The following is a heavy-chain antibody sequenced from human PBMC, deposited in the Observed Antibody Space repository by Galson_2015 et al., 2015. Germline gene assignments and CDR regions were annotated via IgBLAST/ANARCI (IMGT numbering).Heavy chain of an antibody. CDR3: TTDLRPYSSTVTTWWDWFDP. CDR2: IKSKTDGGTT. Sequence: SLRLSCTASGFTFSNAWMSWVRQAPGKGLEWVGRIKSKTDGGTTDYAAPVKGRFTISRDDSKNTLYLQMNSLKTEDTAVYYCTTDLRPYSSTVTTWWDWFDPWGQGTLVTVSS. V-gene: IGHV3-15*01. J-gene: IGHJ5*02. CDR1: GFTFSNAW. D-gene: IGHD4-17*01.